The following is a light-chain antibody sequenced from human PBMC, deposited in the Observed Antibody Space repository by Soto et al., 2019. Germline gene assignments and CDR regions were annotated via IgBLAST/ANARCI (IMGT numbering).Light chain of an antibody. CDR1: SSNIGAGYD. Sequence: QSVLTQPPSVSGAPGQRVTISCTGSSSNIGAGYDVHWYQQLPGTAPKLLSYGNSNRPSGVPDRFSGSKSGTSASLAITGLQAEDEGDYYCQSYDSSLSGYVFGTGTNLTVL. V-gene: IGLV1-40*01. J-gene: IGLJ1*01. CDR3: QSYDSSLSGYV. CDR2: GNS.